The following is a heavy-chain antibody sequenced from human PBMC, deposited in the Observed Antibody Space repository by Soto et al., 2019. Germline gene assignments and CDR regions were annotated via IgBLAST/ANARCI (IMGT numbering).Heavy chain of an antibody. CDR2: VSYDGSNK. CDR3: ARDRPGGYGYSWDDFLYYYGMDV. V-gene: IGHV3-30-3*01. Sequence: QTGGSLRLSCAASGFSFKSYAIHWVRQAPGKGLEWVAVVSYDGSNKFYADSVKGRFTISRDDSKNTVFLQMNSLRVEDTAVFYCARDRPGGYGYSWDDFLYYYGMDVWGQGTTVTVSS. D-gene: IGHD5-18*01. J-gene: IGHJ6*02. CDR1: GFSFKSYA.